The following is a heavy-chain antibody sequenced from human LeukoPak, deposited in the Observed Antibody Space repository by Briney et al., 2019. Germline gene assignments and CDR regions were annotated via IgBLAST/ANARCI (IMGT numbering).Heavy chain of an antibody. CDR3: AKDLGHYGFWSGYPH. J-gene: IGHJ4*02. D-gene: IGHD3-3*01. CDR2: IRYDGSDK. CDR1: GFTFGSYG. Sequence: GGSLRLSCATSGFTFGSYGMHWVRQAPGKGLEWVAFIRYDGSDKYYADSVKGRFTISRDNSKNTVSLQMNSLRGEDTAMYYCAKDLGHYGFWSGYPHWGQGTLVTVSS. V-gene: IGHV3-30*02.